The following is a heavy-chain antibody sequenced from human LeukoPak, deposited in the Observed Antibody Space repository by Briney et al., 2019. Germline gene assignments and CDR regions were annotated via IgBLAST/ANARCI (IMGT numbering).Heavy chain of an antibody. D-gene: IGHD3-3*01. CDR3: ARDRPYYDFRSGYPLFDY. V-gene: IGHV4-39*07. Sequence: SETLSLTCTVSGGSISSSSYYWGWIRQPPGKGLEWIGSIYYSGSTYYNPSLKSRVTISVDTSKNQFSLKLSSVTAADTAVYYCARDRPYYDFRSGYPLFDYWGQGTLVTVSS. CDR1: GGSISSSSYY. CDR2: IYYSGST. J-gene: IGHJ4*02.